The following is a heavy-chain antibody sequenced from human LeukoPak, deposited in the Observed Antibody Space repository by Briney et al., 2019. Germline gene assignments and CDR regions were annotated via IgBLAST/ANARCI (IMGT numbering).Heavy chain of an antibody. J-gene: IGHJ3*01. Sequence: GGSLRLSCAASEFTFSSYAMHWVRQAPGKGLEWVAAISFDGNNEYYADSVKGRFTISRDNSKNTLYLQMNSLRAEDTAIYYCAKDIQLSTWGLGTMVTVSS. CDR3: AKDIQLST. V-gene: IGHV3-30-3*02. CDR1: EFTFSSYA. CDR2: ISFDGNNE. D-gene: IGHD5-24*01.